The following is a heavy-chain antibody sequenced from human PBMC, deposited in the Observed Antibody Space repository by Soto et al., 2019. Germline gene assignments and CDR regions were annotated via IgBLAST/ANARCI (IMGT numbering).Heavy chain of an antibody. CDR1: RFVFNNYA. CDR3: AKGHRSGGDCYLEY. D-gene: IGHD2-21*02. V-gene: IGHV3-23*01. Sequence: GGSLRLSCAASRFVFNNYAMNWVRQAPGKGLEWVSAVSGSGVGTYYADSVKGRFTISRDNSKNTLYLQMNRLKAEDTAVYYCAKGHRSGGDCYLEYWGQGTLVTVSS. J-gene: IGHJ4*02. CDR2: VSGSGVGT.